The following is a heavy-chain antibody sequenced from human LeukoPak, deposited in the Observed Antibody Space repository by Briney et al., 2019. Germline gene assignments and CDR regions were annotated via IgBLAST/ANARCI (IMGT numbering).Heavy chain of an antibody. V-gene: IGHV3-66*02. Sequence: PGGSLRLSCAASGFTVSSNYMSWVRQAPGKGLEWVSVIYSGGSTYYADSVKGRFTISRDNSKNTLYLQMNSLRTEDTAVYYCARALAARQDYWSQGTLVTVSS. CDR1: GFTVSSNY. J-gene: IGHJ4*02. D-gene: IGHD6-6*01. CDR2: IYSGGST. CDR3: ARALAARQDY.